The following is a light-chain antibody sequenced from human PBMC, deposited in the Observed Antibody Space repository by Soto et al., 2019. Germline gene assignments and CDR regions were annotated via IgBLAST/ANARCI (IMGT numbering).Light chain of an antibody. CDR1: QSVLYSSNNKNY. Sequence: DIVMTQSPDSLAVSLGERATINCKSSQSVLYSSNNKNYLAWYQQKPGQPPKLLIYWASTRESGVPDRFSGSGSGTGFTLTISSLQAEDVAVYYCQQYYDAPQTFGQGTKVEIK. CDR2: WAS. CDR3: QQYYDAPQT. V-gene: IGKV4-1*01. J-gene: IGKJ1*01.